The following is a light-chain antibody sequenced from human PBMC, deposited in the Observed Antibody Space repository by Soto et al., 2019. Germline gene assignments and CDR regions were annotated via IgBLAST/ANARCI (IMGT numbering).Light chain of an antibody. CDR3: ATWEDSLSGWV. CDR1: NSNIGSNL. J-gene: IGLJ3*02. CDR2: SYN. Sequence: QSVLTQPPSASGTPGQRVTISGSGRNSNIGSNLVDWYQHLPGATPKLLIFSYNQWPSGVPDRFSGSKSGTSASLAISGLRSEDEADYYCATWEDSLSGWVFCGGTPLTVL. V-gene: IGLV1-47*02.